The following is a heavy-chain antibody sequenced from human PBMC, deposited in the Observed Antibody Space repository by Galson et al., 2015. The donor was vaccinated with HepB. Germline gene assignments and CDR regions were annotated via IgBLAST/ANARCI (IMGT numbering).Heavy chain of an antibody. D-gene: IGHD4-17*01. CDR2: TSHRSKWEN. Sequence: CAISGDSVSSGGTSWNWIRQSPSRGLEWLGRTSHRSKWENEYASAVTGRIGIFPDTSKNQFSLQLKSVTPEDTAVYYCARETTVTRFDCWGQGTLVTVSS. J-gene: IGHJ4*02. CDR3: ARETTVTRFDC. V-gene: IGHV6-1*01. CDR1: GDSVSSGGTS.